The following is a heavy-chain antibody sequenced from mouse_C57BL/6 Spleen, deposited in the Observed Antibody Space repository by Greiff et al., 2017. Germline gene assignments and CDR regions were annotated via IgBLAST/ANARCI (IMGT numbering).Heavy chain of an antibody. CDR2: ISSGSSTI. J-gene: IGHJ3*01. CDR1: GFTFSDYG. V-gene: IGHV5-17*01. D-gene: IGHD3-2*02. CDR3: AREAQATY. Sequence: EVKLVESGGGLVKPGGSLTLSCAASGFTFSDYGMHWVRQAPAKGLEWVAYISSGSSTIYYADTVKGRFTISRDNAKNTLFLQMTRLRSEDTAMYYCAREAQATYWGQGTLVTGSA.